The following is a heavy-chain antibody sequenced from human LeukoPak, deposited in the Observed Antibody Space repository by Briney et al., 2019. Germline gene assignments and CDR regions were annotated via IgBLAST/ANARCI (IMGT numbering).Heavy chain of an antibody. V-gene: IGHV1-2*02. D-gene: IGHD3-10*01. J-gene: IGHJ4*02. CDR3: AVIYGSGSYYAPFGY. CDR2: INPNSGGT. Sequence: ASVKVSCKASGYTFTGYYMHWVRQAPGQGLEWMGWINPNSGGTNYAQKFQGRVTMTRDTSISTAYMEPSRLRSDDTAVYYCAVIYGSGSYYAPFGYWGQGTLVTVSS. CDR1: GYTFTGYY.